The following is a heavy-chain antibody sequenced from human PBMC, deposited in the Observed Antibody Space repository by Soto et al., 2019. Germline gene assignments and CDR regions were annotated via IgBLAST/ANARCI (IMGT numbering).Heavy chain of an antibody. CDR1: GGSITASY. Sequence: SETLSLTCTVSGGSITASYWIWIRRPPGKGLEWIAYIYDTGISGYTPSTSYNPSLKSRVTMSVDTSKSQFSLKLTSVTAADTAVYYCARGEDAFFYYGLDVWGQGITVTVSS. V-gene: IGHV4-59*01. J-gene: IGHJ6*02. CDR3: ARGEDAFFYYGLDV. CDR2: IYDTGISGYTPST.